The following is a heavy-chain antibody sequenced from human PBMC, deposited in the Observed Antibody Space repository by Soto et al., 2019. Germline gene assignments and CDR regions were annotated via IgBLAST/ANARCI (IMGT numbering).Heavy chain of an antibody. Sequence: LSLTCSVSGGSIRGSYCSWIRQPPEKGLEWIASISYTGSATHNPSTKSRVSVSVDTTENQCSLKLTSVTAADTATYYCATGGGWLQNSNLRGLYFDYWGQGALVTVSS. D-gene: IGHD6-19*01. V-gene: IGHV4-59*01. CDR3: ATGGGWLQNSNLRGLYFDY. J-gene: IGHJ4*02. CDR2: ISYTGSA. CDR1: GGSIRGSY.